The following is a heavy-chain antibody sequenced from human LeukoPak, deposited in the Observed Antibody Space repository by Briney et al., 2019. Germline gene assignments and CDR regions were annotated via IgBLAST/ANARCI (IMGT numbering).Heavy chain of an antibody. V-gene: IGHV3-23*01. D-gene: IGHD3-22*01. CDR2: VRGSGGKT. Sequence: PWGSLRLSCEASGFTFSSYAMSWVRQTPGKGVEWVWGVRGSGGKTYYAPPVKGRFTNSRDNSKNTLYLQMNSLRAEDTALYYCAKAGSYYYGSSGWSPFDYWGQGTLVTVSS. J-gene: IGHJ4*02. CDR1: GFTFSSYA. CDR3: AKAGSYYYGSSGWSPFDY.